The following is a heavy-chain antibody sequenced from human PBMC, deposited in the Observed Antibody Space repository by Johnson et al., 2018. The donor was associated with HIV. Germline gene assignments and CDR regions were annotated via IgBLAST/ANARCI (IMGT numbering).Heavy chain of an antibody. CDR1: GFTFSSYA. V-gene: IGHV3-13*01. J-gene: IGHJ3*02. Sequence: VQLVESGGGVVQPGRSLRLSCAASGFTFSSYAMHWVRQATGKGLEWVSAIGTAGDTSYPGSVKGRFTISRENANNSLYLQMNSLRAGDTAVYYCAKDFGYPRPRDAFDIWGQGTMVTVSS. CDR2: IGTAGDT. CDR3: AKDFGYPRPRDAFDI. D-gene: IGHD5-12*01.